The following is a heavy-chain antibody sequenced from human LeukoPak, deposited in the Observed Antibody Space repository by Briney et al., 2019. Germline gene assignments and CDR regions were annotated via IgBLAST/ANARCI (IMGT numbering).Heavy chain of an antibody. Sequence: GGSPRLSCAASGFTFSSYWMSWVRQAPGKGLEWVANIKQDGSEKYYVDSVKGRFTISRDNAKNSLCLQMNSLRAEDTAVYYCARDDCSSISCYHNWFDPWGQGTLVTVSS. V-gene: IGHV3-7*01. CDR1: GFTFSSYW. D-gene: IGHD2-2*01. CDR2: IKQDGSEK. J-gene: IGHJ5*02. CDR3: ARDDCSSISCYHNWFDP.